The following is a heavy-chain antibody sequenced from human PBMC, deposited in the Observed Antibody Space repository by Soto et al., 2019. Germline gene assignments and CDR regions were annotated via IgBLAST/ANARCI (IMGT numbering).Heavy chain of an antibody. CDR1: GFTFGRYW. D-gene: IGHD6-19*01. CDR3: ARFSSGWSPHGMDV. Sequence: GGSLRLSCAASGFTFGRYWMDWVRQAPGKGLVWVSRINSDASSTIYADSVKGRFTISRDNAKSTLYLQMNSLRAEDTAVYYCARFSSGWSPHGMDVWGQGTTVTVSS. V-gene: IGHV3-74*01. CDR2: INSDASST. J-gene: IGHJ6*02.